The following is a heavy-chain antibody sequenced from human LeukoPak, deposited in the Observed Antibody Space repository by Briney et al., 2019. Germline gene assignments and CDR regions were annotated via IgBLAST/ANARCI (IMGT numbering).Heavy chain of an antibody. CDR2: IYTSGST. D-gene: IGHD3-10*01. Sequence: SETLSLTCTVSGGSISSYYWSWIRQPPGKGLEWIGYIYTSGSTNYNPSLKSRVTISVDTSKNQFSLKLGSVTAADTAVYYCARLITFGDYMDVWGKGTTVTVSS. CDR1: GGSISSYY. CDR3: ARLITFGDYMDV. J-gene: IGHJ6*03. V-gene: IGHV4-4*09.